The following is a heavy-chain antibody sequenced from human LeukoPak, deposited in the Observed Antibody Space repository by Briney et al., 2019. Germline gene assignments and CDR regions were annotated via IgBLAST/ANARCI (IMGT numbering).Heavy chain of an antibody. J-gene: IGHJ3*02. CDR1: GYTFTSSG. V-gene: IGHV1-18*01. CDR3: ARGVGSAFDI. D-gene: IGHD2-15*01. Sequence: ASVTVSCKASGYTFTSSGISWVRQAPGQGLEWMGWISAYDGNTDYAQKLQGRDTMTTDTSTSTAYMELRSLRSDDTALYYCARGVGSAFDIWGQGTMVTVSS. CDR2: ISAYDGNT.